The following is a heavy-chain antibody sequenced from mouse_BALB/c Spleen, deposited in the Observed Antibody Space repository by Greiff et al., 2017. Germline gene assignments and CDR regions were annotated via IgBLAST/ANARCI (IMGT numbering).Heavy chain of an antibody. CDR1: GYTFTSYW. V-gene: IGHV1-7*01. CDR2: INPSTGYT. J-gene: IGHJ4*01. Sequence: QVQLKQSGAELAKPGASVKMSCKASGYTFTSYWMHWVKQRPGQGLEWIGYINPSTGYTEYNQKFKDKATLTADKSSSTAYMQLSSLTSEDSAVYYCARLELGVYYAMDYWGQGTSVTVSS. CDR3: ARLELGVYYAMDY. D-gene: IGHD4-1*01.